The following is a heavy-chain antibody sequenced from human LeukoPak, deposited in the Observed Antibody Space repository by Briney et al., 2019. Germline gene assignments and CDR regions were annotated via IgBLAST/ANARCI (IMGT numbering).Heavy chain of an antibody. CDR1: GFTFSSYA. CDR3: AKGRSLASVGKGNDN. D-gene: IGHD6-13*01. CDR2: ISGSGGST. J-gene: IGHJ4*02. V-gene: IGHV3-23*01. Sequence: GGSLRLSCAASGFTFSSYAMGWVRQAPGKGLEWVSAISGSGGSTYYADSVKGRFSISRDNPMNTLYLQMSSLRGEDTAVYFCAKGRSLASVGKGNDNWGQGTLVTVSS.